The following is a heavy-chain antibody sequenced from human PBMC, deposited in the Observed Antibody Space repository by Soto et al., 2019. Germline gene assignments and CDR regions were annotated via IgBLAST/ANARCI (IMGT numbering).Heavy chain of an antibody. Sequence: ASVKVSCKASGYTFSTYAIHWVRQAPGQRLEWMGWINPGHGNTKYSEKFQGRVTITRDASASTAYMEMSNLRSEDTAVYYCAGEYDISGSYRGDFDYWGQGTLVTVSS. CDR3: AGEYDISGSYRGDFDY. J-gene: IGHJ4*02. CDR2: INPGHGNT. D-gene: IGHD3-22*01. V-gene: IGHV1-3*01. CDR1: GYTFSTYA.